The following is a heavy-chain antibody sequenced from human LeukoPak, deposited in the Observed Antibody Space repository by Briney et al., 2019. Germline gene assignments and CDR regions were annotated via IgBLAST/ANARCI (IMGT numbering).Heavy chain of an antibody. CDR1: GFTFSSHS. V-gene: IGHV3-21*01. CDR3: ARDRGVAGLDY. Sequence: GGSLRLSCAASGFTFSSHSMNWVRQAPGKGLEWVSSISSSSSYIYYADSVKGRFTISRDNAKNSLYLQMNSLRAEDTAVYYCARDRGVAGLDYWGQGTLVTVSS. CDR2: ISSSSSYI. D-gene: IGHD6-19*01. J-gene: IGHJ4*02.